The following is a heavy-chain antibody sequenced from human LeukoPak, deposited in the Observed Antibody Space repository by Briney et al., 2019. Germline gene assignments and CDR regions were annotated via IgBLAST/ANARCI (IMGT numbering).Heavy chain of an antibody. CDR2: IYYSGST. V-gene: IGHV4-59*01. CDR3: ARGGGSGYYYYYMDV. CDR1: GGSISSYY. Sequence: SETLSLTCTVSGGSISSYYWSWIRQPPGKGLEWIGYIYYSGSTNYNPPLKSRVTISVDTSKNQFSLKLSSVTAADTAVYYCARGGGSGYYYYYMDVWGKGTTVTISS. D-gene: IGHD2-15*01. J-gene: IGHJ6*03.